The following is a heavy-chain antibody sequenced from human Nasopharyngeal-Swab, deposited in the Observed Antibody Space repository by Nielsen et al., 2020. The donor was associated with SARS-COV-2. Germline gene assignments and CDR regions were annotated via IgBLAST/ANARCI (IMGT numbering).Heavy chain of an antibody. V-gene: IGHV3-21*01. Sequence: GESLKISCAASGSTFNNYNFNWVRQAPGKGLEWVSSISSSSSYIYYADSVKGRFTISRDNAKNSLYLQMNSLRAEDTAVYYCARDGLDYDFWSAYFMDVWGQGTTVIVSS. D-gene: IGHD3-3*01. CDR2: ISSSSSYI. CDR1: GSTFNNYN. J-gene: IGHJ6*02. CDR3: ARDGLDYDFWSAYFMDV.